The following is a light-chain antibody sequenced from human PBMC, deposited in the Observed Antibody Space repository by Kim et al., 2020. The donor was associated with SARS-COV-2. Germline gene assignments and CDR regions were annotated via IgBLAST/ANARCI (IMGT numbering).Light chain of an antibody. CDR1: QSVSSN. CDR3: QQYKNWPYT. Sequence: SVSPGARAPHSCRASQSVSSNLAWYQQKPGQAPRLLIYGAFTRATGIPARFSGSGSGTEFTLTINSLQSEDFAVYYCQQYKNWPYTFGQGTKLEI. J-gene: IGKJ2*01. CDR2: GAF. V-gene: IGKV3-15*01.